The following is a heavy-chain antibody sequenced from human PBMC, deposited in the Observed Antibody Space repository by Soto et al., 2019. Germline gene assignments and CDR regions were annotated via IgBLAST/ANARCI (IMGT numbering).Heavy chain of an antibody. D-gene: IGHD2-15*01. J-gene: IGHJ6*03. V-gene: IGHV4-34*01. CDR2: INHSGST. Sequence: QVQLQQWGAGLLKPSETLSLTCAVYGGSFSGYYWSWIRQPPGKGLGWIGEINHSGSTNYNPSLKSRVTISVDTSKNQFSLKLSSVTAADTAVYYCARGGYCSGGSCYSGVASYYYYYMDVWGKGTTVTVSS. CDR3: ARGGYCSGGSCYSGVASYYYYYMDV. CDR1: GGSFSGYY.